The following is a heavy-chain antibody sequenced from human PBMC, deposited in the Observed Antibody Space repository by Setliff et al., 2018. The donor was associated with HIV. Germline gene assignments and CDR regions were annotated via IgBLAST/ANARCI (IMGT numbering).Heavy chain of an antibody. J-gene: IGHJ6*03. CDR3: ASRSSYVPLYFYYMDV. Sequence: SETLSLTCTVSGDSITRSMYYWSWIRQPAGKGLEWIGSGFHSGTTYYNPSLKSRVTISMDTSKNQISPKLSSVTAADTAVYYCASRSSYVPLYFYYMDVWGKGTTVTVS. D-gene: IGHD3-16*01. CDR2: GFHSGTT. CDR1: GDSITRSMYY. V-gene: IGHV4-39*07.